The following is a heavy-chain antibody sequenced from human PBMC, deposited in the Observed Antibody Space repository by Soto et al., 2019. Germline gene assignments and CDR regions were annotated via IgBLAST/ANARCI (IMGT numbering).Heavy chain of an antibody. CDR2: ISSSGDNI. V-gene: IGHV3-11*04. D-gene: IGHD3-10*02. CDR1: AFTFSDYY. CDR3: ARAKYVNTASYGMDL. J-gene: IGHJ6*02. Sequence: GGSLRLSCAASAFTFSDYYMSWIRQAPGKGLEWVSYISSSGDNIYYADSVKGRFTISRDNAKHTLYLQLNSLRAEDAGVYYCARAKYVNTASYGMDLWGQGATVTVSS.